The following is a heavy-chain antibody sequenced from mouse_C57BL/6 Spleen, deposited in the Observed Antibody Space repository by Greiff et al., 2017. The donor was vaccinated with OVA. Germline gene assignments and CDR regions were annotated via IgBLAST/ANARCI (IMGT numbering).Heavy chain of an antibody. CDR2: IHPNSGST. J-gene: IGHJ2*01. D-gene: IGHD1-1*01. Sequence: QVQLQQPGAELVKPGASVKLSCKASGYTFTSYWMHWVKQRPGQGLEWIGVIHPNSGSTNYNEKFKSKATLTVDKSSSTAYMQLSSLTSEDSAVXYCARGGYGSSYNYFDYWGQGTTLTVSS. CDR3: ARGGYGSSYNYFDY. CDR1: GYTFTSYW. V-gene: IGHV1-64*01.